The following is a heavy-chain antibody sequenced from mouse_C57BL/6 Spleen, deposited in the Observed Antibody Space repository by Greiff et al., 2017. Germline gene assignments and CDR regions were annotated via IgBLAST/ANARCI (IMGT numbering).Heavy chain of an antibody. V-gene: IGHV5-4*01. D-gene: IGHD6-1*01. CDR2: ISDGGSYT. Sequence: EVMLVESGGGLVKPGGSLKLSCAASGFTFSSYAMSWVRQTPEKRLEWVATISDGGSYTYYPDNVKGRFTISRDNANNNLYLQMSHLKSEDTAMYYCARDPLPLNPSGAMDYWGQGTSVTVSS. CDR3: ARDPLPLNPSGAMDY. CDR1: GFTFSSYA. J-gene: IGHJ4*01.